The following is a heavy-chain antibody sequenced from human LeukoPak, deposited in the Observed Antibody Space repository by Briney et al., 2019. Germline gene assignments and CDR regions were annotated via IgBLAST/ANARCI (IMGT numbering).Heavy chain of an antibody. V-gene: IGHV1-2*02. CDR2: INPNSGSR. J-gene: IGHJ4*02. CDR1: GYTFTGYY. CDR3: ARGDGYSYGYLGY. Sequence: GASVKVSCKAFGYTFTGYYMHWVRQAPGHGLEWMGWINPNSGSRSYAQKFQGRVTMTRDTSISTAYMELSRLKSDDTAVYYWARGDGYSYGYLGYWGQGTLVTVSS. D-gene: IGHD5-18*01.